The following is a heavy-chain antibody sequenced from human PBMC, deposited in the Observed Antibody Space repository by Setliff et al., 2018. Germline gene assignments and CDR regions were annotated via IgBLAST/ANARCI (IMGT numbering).Heavy chain of an antibody. D-gene: IGHD2-21*01. CDR3: ATRTFAVIPHSGLGLDYFYGMDV. V-gene: IGHV4-38-2*02. J-gene: IGHJ6*02. Sequence: SETLSLTCTVSGGSISTSYHWGWVRQPPGKGLEWIGDIYKGGSTYYNPSLRSRVSMSLDTSKRQVSLNLNSVTAADTGVYYCATRTFAVIPHSGLGLDYFYGMDVWGRGTTVTVSS. CDR2: IYKGGST. CDR1: GGSISTSYH.